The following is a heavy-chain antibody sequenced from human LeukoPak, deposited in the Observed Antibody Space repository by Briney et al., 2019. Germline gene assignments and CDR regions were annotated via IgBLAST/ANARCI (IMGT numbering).Heavy chain of an antibody. CDR1: GYTFSSYY. CDR2: INPSSGST. Sequence: GASVKVSCKASGYTFSSYYIHWVRQAPGQGLEWMGIINPSSGSTSYAQKFQGRVTMTRDMSTSTVYMELSSLRSEDTAVYYCARALVVVTAILSGDAFDIWGQGTMVTVSS. J-gene: IGHJ3*02. CDR3: ARALVVVTAILSGDAFDI. D-gene: IGHD2-21*02. V-gene: IGHV1-46*01.